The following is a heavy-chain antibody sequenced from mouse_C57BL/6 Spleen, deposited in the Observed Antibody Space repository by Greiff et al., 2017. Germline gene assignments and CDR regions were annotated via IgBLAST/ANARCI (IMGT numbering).Heavy chain of an antibody. Sequence: EVMLVESGGGLVQPGGSMKLSCAASGFTFSDAWMDWVRQSPGKGLEWVAEIRNKDNNHATYYAESVKGRFTISRDDSKSSVYLQMNSLRAEDTGIYYCTFYDYWGQGTTLTVSS. CDR1: GFTFSDAW. J-gene: IGHJ2*01. D-gene: IGHD2-1*01. CDR2: IRNKDNNHAT. V-gene: IGHV6-6*01. CDR3: TFYDY.